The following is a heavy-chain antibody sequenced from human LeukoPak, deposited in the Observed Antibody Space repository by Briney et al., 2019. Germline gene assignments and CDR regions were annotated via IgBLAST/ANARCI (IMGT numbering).Heavy chain of an antibody. CDR2: IYYSGST. CDR1: GGSISSGDYY. V-gene: IGHV4-30-4*01. D-gene: IGHD3-22*01. CDR3: ARVSSRSVLSGYYAFDI. J-gene: IGHJ3*02. Sequence: SETLSLTCTVSGGSISSGDYYWSWIRQPPGKGLEWIGYIYYSGSTYYNPSLKSRVTISVDTSKNQFSLKLSSVTAADTAVYYCARVSSRSVLSGYYAFDIWGQGTMVTVSP.